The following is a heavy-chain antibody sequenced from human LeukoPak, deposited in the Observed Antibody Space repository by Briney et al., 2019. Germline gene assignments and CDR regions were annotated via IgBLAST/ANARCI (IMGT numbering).Heavy chain of an antibody. CDR2: IIPIFGTA. J-gene: IGHJ4*02. Sequence: ASVKVSCKASGGTFSSYAISWVRQAPGQGLEWMGGIIPIFGTANYAQKFQGRVTITADKSTSTAYMELSSLRSEDTAVYYCATDPLAVAGSYFDYWGQGTLVTVSS. V-gene: IGHV1-69*06. CDR3: ATDPLAVAGSYFDY. D-gene: IGHD6-19*01. CDR1: GGTFSSYA.